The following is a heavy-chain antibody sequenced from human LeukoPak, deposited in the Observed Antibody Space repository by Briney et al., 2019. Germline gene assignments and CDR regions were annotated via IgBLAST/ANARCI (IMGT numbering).Heavy chain of an antibody. CDR3: AISSSWCFDY. CDR1: LGSTLSGGYC. CDR2: IYYSGTT. Sequence: SETLSLTCTVSLGSTLSGGYCASWIRQHPGKGLEWIGYIYYSGTTYYNPSLKSRVTISVDTSKNQFSLKLSSVTAADTAVYYCAISSSWCFDYWGQGTLVTVSS. D-gene: IGHD6-13*01. V-gene: IGHV4-31*03. J-gene: IGHJ4*02.